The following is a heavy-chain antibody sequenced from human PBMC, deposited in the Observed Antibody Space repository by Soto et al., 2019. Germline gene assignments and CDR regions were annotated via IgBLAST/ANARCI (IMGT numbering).Heavy chain of an antibody. CDR1: GGSISSSSYY. CDR3: ARDFTPVVVAARGQDYYYYMDV. J-gene: IGHJ6*03. Sequence: SETLSLTCTVSGGSISSSSYYWGWIRQPPGKGLEWIGSIYYSGSTYYNPSLKSRVTISVDTSKNQFSLKLSSVTAADTAVYYCARDFTPVVVAARGQDYYYYMDVWGKGPTVIVSS. CDR2: IYYSGST. D-gene: IGHD2-15*01. V-gene: IGHV4-39*02.